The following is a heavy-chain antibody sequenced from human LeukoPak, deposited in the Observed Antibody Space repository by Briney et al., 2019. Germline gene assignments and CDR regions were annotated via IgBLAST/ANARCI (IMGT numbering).Heavy chain of an antibody. CDR3: ARGLRFLEWLADWFDP. Sequence: PSETLSLTCTVSGGSVSSGSYYWSWIRQPPGKGLEWIGYIYYSGSTNYNPSLKSRVTISVDTSKNQFSLKLSSVTAADTAVYYYARGLRFLEWLADWFDPWGQGTLVTVSS. CDR1: GGSVSSGSYY. J-gene: IGHJ5*02. D-gene: IGHD3-3*01. V-gene: IGHV4-61*01. CDR2: IYYSGST.